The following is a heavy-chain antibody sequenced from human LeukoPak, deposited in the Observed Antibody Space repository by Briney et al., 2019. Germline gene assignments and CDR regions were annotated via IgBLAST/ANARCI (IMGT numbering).Heavy chain of an antibody. V-gene: IGHV1-8*01. Sequence: GASVKVSCKASGYTFTSHDINWVRQATGQGLEWMGWMNPNSGNTGYALKFQGRVTMTRNTSISTAYMELSSLRSEDTAVYYCASMTAAAGTRPFDYWGQGTLVTVSS. CDR3: ASMTAAAGTRPFDY. J-gene: IGHJ4*02. CDR1: GYTFTSHD. D-gene: IGHD6-13*01. CDR2: MNPNSGNT.